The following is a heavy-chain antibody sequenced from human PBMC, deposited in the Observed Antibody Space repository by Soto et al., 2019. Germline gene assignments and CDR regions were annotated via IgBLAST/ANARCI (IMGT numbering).Heavy chain of an antibody. V-gene: IGHV1-18*01. D-gene: IGHD3-22*01. CDR2: ISAYNGNT. J-gene: IGHJ5*02. Sequence: ASVKVSCKASGYTFTSYGISWVRQAPGQGLEWMGWISAYNGNTNYAQKLQGRVTMTTDTSTSTAYMELRSLRSDDTAVYYCARDGANIIHYHGSSTRRLCWYDPWGRGTLISVSS. CDR1: GYTFTSYG. CDR3: ARDGANIIHYHGSSTRRLCWYDP.